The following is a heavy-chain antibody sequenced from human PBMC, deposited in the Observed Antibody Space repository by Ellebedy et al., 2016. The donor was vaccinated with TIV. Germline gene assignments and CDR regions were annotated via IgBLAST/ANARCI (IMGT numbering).Heavy chain of an antibody. CDR3: AATGPTDY. Sequence: MPSETLSLTCTVSGGSVSSSDYFCSWIRQSPGKGLEWIGYIYRHEITNYNPSLKSRVTISVDTSKNQFSLKLSSVTAADTAVYYCAATGPTDYGGQGTLVTVSS. V-gene: IGHV4-61*08. CDR2: IYRHEIT. CDR1: GGSVSSSDYF. D-gene: IGHD1-7*01. J-gene: IGHJ4*02.